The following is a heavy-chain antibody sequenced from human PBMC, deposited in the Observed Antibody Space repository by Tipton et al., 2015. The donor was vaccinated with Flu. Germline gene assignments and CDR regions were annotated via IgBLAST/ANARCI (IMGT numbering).Heavy chain of an antibody. Sequence: TLSLTCTVSGGSISSSSYYWGWIRQPPGKGLEWIGSIYYSGSTYYNPSLKSRVTISVDTSKNQFSLKLSSVTAADTAVYYCARARGYQLPRESYFDYWGQGTLVTVSS. CDR3: ARARGYQLPRESYFDY. CDR2: IYYSGST. V-gene: IGHV4-39*01. D-gene: IGHD2-2*01. J-gene: IGHJ4*02. CDR1: GGSISSSSYY.